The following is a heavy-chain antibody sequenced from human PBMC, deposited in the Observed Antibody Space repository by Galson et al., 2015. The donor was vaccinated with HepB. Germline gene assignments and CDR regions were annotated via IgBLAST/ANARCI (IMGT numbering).Heavy chain of an antibody. V-gene: IGHV5-51*01. Sequence: QSGAEVKKPGESLKISCKASGYSFSSYWIGWVRRMPGKGLEWMGIIYPGDSDTRYSPSFQGQVTISADKSIRTAYLHWSSLKASDTAMYYCARHSGYYGSGTYYNFDSWGQGTLVTVSS. D-gene: IGHD3-10*01. CDR3: ARHSGYYGSGTYYNFDS. CDR2: IYPGDSDT. J-gene: IGHJ4*02. CDR1: GYSFSSYW.